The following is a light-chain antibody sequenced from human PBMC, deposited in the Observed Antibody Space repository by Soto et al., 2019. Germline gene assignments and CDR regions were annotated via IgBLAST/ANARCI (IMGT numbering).Light chain of an antibody. V-gene: IGLV2-14*01. Sequence: QSALTQPASVSGSPGQSITISCTGTSSDDGGYNYVSWYQQHPGKAPKLMIYDVSNRPSGVSNRFSGSKSGNTASLTISGLQAEDEADYYCSSYTSSSTLEVVFGGGTKLTVL. J-gene: IGLJ2*01. CDR1: SSDDGGYNY. CDR3: SSYTSSSTLEVV. CDR2: DVS.